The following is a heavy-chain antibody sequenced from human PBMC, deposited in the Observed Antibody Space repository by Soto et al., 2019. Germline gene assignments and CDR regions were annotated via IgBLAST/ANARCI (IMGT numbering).Heavy chain of an antibody. CDR2: ISGSGGST. D-gene: IGHD2-15*01. Sequence: EVQLLESGGGLVQPGGSLRLSCAASGFTFSSYAMSWVRQAPGKGLEWVSAISGSGGSTYYADSVKGRLTISRDTSKNTLYRQMNSRRAEDTAVYYCAKELYRCSGGSCYRGGFDYWGQGTLVTVSS. CDR1: GFTFSSYA. V-gene: IGHV3-23*01. CDR3: AKELYRCSGGSCYRGGFDY. J-gene: IGHJ4*02.